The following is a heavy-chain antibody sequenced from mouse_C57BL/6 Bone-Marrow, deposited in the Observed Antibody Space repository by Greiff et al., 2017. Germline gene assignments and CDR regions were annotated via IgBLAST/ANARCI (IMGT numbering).Heavy chain of an antibody. V-gene: IGHV1-26*01. CDR1: GYTFTDYY. D-gene: IGHD1-1*01. CDR3: ARDYYGSSYGGYFDY. J-gene: IGHJ2*01. CDR2: LNPNNGGT. Sequence: VQLQQSGPELVKPGASVKISCKASGYTFTDYYMNWVKQSHGKSLEWIGDLNPNNGGTSYNQKFKGKASLTVDKSSSTAYMELRSLTSEDSAVYYCARDYYGSSYGGYFDYWGQGTTLTVSS.